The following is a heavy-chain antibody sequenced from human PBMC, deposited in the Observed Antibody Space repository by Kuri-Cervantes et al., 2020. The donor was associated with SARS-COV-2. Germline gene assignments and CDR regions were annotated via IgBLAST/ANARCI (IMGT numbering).Heavy chain of an antibody. CDR1: GGSISTYY. CDR3: ARVGARGLDF. Sequence: GSLRLSCTVSGGSISTYYWGWIRQPPGKGLEWIGYISYSGNTNYNPSLNSRVTISLGTSNNQFSLRLTSVTAADTALYYCARVGARGLDFWGQGTLVTVSS. D-gene: IGHD1-26*01. CDR2: ISYSGNT. J-gene: IGHJ4*02. V-gene: IGHV4-59*08.